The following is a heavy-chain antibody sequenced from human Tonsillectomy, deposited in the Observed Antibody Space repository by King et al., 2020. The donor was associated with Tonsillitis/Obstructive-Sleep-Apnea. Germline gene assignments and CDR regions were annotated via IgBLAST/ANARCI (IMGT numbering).Heavy chain of an antibody. D-gene: IGHD1-14*01. J-gene: IGHJ4*02. CDR3: AKNQGLGSSRRYYFDY. Sequence: VQLVESGGGVVQPGRSLRLSCAASGFTFSSYDMHWVRQAPGKGLEWVALISYDRSNKYYADSVKGRFTISRDNSKNTLYLQMNSLRAEDTGVYYCAKNQGLGSSRRYYFDYWGQGTLVTVSS. CDR1: GFTFSSYD. V-gene: IGHV3-30*18. CDR2: ISYDRSNK.